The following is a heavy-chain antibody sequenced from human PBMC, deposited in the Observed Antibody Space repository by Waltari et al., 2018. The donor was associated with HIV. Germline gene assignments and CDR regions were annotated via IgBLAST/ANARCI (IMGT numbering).Heavy chain of an antibody. CDR1: GFTLSSYA. D-gene: IGHD5-18*01. J-gene: IGHJ2*01. Sequence: EVKLVESGGGLVQPGGAVSLSHAASGFTLSSYAMNCVRQAPGKGLEWISYISSSGSSIYYADSVKGRFTISRDNGKKSLYLQMNILRAEDTAVYYCAKVREKQLWLRNWDFDLWGRGTLVTVSS. V-gene: IGHV3-48*03. CDR3: AKVREKQLWLRNWDFDL. CDR2: ISSSGSSI.